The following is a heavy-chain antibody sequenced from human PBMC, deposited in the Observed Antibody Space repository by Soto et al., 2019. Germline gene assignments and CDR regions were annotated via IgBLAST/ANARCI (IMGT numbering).Heavy chain of an antibody. CDR2: IIPIFGTA. V-gene: IGHV1-69*13. CDR3: ALLPGNTVAHFDL. D-gene: IGHD4-4*01. J-gene: IGHJ5*02. CDR1: GGTFSSYA. Sequence: GASVKVSCKASGGTFSSYAISWVRQAPGQGLEWMGGIIPIFGTANYAQKFQGRVTITADESTSTAYMELSSLRSEDTAVYYCALLPGNTVAHFDLWGQGTLVTVSS.